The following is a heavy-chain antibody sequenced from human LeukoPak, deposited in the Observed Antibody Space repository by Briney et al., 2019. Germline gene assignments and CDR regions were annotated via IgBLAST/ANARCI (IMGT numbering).Heavy chain of an antibody. D-gene: IGHD1-26*01. Sequence: GTSVKVSCKASGGTFSSYAISWVRQAPGQGLEWMGGIIPIFGTANYAQKFQGRVTITTDESTSTAYMELSSLRSEDTAVYYCARDSLGANVYYYMDVWGKGTTVTVSS. V-gene: IGHV1-69*05. CDR2: IIPIFGTA. J-gene: IGHJ6*03. CDR3: ARDSLGANVYYYMDV. CDR1: GGTFSSYA.